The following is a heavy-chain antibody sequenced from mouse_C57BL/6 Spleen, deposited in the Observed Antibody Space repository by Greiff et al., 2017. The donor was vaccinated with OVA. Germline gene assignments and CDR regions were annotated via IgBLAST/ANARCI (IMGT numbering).Heavy chain of an antibody. D-gene: IGHD2-5*01. V-gene: IGHV1-42*01. Sequence: EVQLQQSGPELVKPGASVKISCKASGYSFTGYYMNWVKQSPEKSLEWIGEINPSTGGTTYNQKFKAKATLTVDKSSSTAYMQLKSLTSEDSAVYYCASSLYYSNYSYYFDYWGQGTTLTVSS. CDR3: ASSLYYSNYSYYFDY. CDR1: GYSFTGYY. CDR2: INPSTGGT. J-gene: IGHJ2*01.